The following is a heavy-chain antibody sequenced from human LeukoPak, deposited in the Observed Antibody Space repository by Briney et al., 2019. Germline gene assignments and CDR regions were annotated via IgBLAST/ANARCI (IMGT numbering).Heavy chain of an antibody. D-gene: IGHD6-13*01. CDR2: INHSGST. CDR3: ARVGDYSSSWYDLLYFDS. CDR1: GGSFSGYY. Sequence: SETLSLTCAVYGGSFSGYYWSWIRQPPGKGLEWIGEINHSGSTNYNPSLESRVTISVDTSKNQFFLKFNSVTAADTAVYYCARVGDYSSSWYDLLYFDSWGPGTLVTVSS. J-gene: IGHJ4*02. V-gene: IGHV4-34*01.